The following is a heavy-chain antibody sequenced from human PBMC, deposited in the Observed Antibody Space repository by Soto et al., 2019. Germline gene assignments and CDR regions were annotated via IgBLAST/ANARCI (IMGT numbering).Heavy chain of an antibody. V-gene: IGHV1-2*02. D-gene: IGHD2-15*01. Sequence: ASVKVSCKASGYTFTGYYMHWVRQAPGQGLEWMGWINPNSGGTNYARKFQGRVTMTRDTSISTAYMELSRLRSDDTAVYYCARSYCSGGSCYSDFCGQGTLVTVSS. CDR3: ARSYCSGGSCYSDF. J-gene: IGHJ4*02. CDR1: GYTFTGYY. CDR2: INPNSGGT.